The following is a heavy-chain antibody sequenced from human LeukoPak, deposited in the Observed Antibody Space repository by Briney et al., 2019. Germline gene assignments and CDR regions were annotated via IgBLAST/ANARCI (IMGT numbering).Heavy chain of an antibody. CDR3: ARGREIWFGELLYNWFDP. CDR1: GYIFTSYD. V-gene: IGHV1-8*01. J-gene: IGHJ5*02. Sequence: ASVKVSCKASGYIFTSYDINWVRQATGQGLEWMGWMNPNSGNTGYAQKSQGRVTMTRNTSISTAYMELSSLRSEDTAVYYCARGREIWFGELLYNWFDPWGQGTLVTVSS. CDR2: MNPNSGNT. D-gene: IGHD3-10*01.